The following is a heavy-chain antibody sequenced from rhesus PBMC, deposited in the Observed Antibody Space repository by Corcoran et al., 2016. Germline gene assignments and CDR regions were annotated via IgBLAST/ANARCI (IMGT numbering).Heavy chain of an antibody. CDR3: ARHPCPYGGMDV. CDR2: TGGSFGGT. D-gene: IGHD3-9*01. CDR1: GGSLSRLSC. J-gene: IGHJ5-2*02. V-gene: IGHV4-65*02. Sequence: QVQLPESCPGLVTASETLSLTCAVSGGSLSRLSCWPWIGPSPGKGLDWIGSTGGSFGGTYYSPSLKSRVTISKDTSKNQFSLKMSCVTAADTALYYCARHPCPYGGMDVWGRGLLVTVSS.